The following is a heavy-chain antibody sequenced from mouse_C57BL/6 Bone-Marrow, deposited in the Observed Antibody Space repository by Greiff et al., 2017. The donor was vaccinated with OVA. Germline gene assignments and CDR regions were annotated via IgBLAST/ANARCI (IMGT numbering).Heavy chain of an antibody. Sequence: QVQLKQPGAELVKPGASVKLSCKASGYTFTSYWMHWVKQRPGQGLEWIGMIHPNSGSTNYNEKFKSKATLTVDKSSSTAYMQLSSLTSEDSAVYYCARGDPPSVVAVDYWGQGTTLTVSS. CDR1: GYTFTSYW. CDR2: IHPNSGST. J-gene: IGHJ2*01. D-gene: IGHD1-1*01. CDR3: ARGDPPSVVAVDY. V-gene: IGHV1-64*01.